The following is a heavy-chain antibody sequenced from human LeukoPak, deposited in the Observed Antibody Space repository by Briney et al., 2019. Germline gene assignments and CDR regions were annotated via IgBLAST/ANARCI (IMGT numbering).Heavy chain of an antibody. CDR1: GGSISRYY. CDR3: ARLSGVGFFYASGSLSH. CDR2: IYYSGST. Sequence: SETLSLTCTVSGGSISRYYWSWVRQPPGEGLEWIGYIYYSGSTNYNPALKSRVAISVDTSKNQFSLKLSSVTAADTAVYYCARLSGVGFFYASGSLSHWGQGTLVIVSS. V-gene: IGHV4-59*12. J-gene: IGHJ4*02. D-gene: IGHD3-16*01.